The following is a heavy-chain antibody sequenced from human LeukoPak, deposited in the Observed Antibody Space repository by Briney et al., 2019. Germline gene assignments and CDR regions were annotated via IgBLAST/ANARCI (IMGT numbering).Heavy chain of an antibody. J-gene: IGHJ4*02. CDR1: GFTVSSNY. Sequence: GGSLRLSCAASGFTVSSNYMSWVRQAPGKGLEWVSVIYSGGSTYYADSVKGRFTISRDNSKNTLYLQMNSLRAEDTAVYYCARETYYYDSSGPVSNYWGQGTLATVSS. D-gene: IGHD3-22*01. V-gene: IGHV3-53*01. CDR3: ARETYYYDSSGPVSNY. CDR2: IYSGGST.